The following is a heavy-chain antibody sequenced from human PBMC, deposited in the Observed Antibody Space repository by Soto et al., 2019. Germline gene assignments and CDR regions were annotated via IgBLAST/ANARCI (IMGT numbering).Heavy chain of an antibody. CDR3: TRDCSGGSCQIYYYYYMDV. V-gene: IGHV3-49*03. Sequence: EVQLVESGGGLVQPGRSLRLSCTASGFTFGDYAMSWFRQAPGKGLEWVGVIRSKAYGGTTEYAASVKGRFTISRDDSKSIAYLQMNSLKTEDTAVYYCTRDCSGGSCQIYYYYYMDVWGKGTTVTVS. D-gene: IGHD2-15*01. CDR1: GFTFGDYA. J-gene: IGHJ6*03. CDR2: IRSKAYGGTT.